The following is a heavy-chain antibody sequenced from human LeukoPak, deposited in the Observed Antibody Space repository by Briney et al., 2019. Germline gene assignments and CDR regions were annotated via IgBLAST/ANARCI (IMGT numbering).Heavy chain of an antibody. J-gene: IGHJ2*01. CDR3: ARDRKQWLVASLDWYFDL. Sequence: GGSLRLSCAASGFTFSSYSMNWVRQAPGKGLEWVSSISSSSSYIYYADSVNGRFTISRDYAKNSLYLQMNSLRAEDTAVYDCARDRKQWLVASLDWYFDLWGRGTLVIVSS. CDR2: ISSSSSYI. D-gene: IGHD6-19*01. CDR1: GFTFSSYS. V-gene: IGHV3-21*01.